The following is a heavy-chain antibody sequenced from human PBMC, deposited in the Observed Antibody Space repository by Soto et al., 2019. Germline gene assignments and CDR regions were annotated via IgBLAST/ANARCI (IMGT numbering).Heavy chain of an antibody. V-gene: IGHV1-18*04. CDR1: GYTPADFG. CDR2: VSGNNGAS. J-gene: IGHJ5*01. D-gene: IGHD2-2*01. CDR3: VRDQKYFRVNGNWFDS. Sequence: WASVKVSCKASGYTPADFGISWVRRAPGQGLEWMGWVSGNNGASNPAPKVQGRITMTLDTSTGVSYMALRSLRSDDTAIYYCVRDQKYFRVNGNWFDSWGQGTLVTVSS.